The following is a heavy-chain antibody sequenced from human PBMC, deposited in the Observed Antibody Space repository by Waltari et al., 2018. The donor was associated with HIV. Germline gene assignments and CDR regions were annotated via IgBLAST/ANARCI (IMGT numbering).Heavy chain of an antibody. CDR3: VRDVEWFQS. Sequence: QLQLQESGPRLVKTSETLSLTCQVSGGFIRSSSYYWGWIRQPPGQGLEWIANIYYSGRAYYNPSLKSRVTISVDTSKNQFSLKLSSVTVADTAVYYCVRDVEWFQSWGQGTLVIVSS. CDR1: GGFIRSSSYY. J-gene: IGHJ5*01. CDR2: IYYSGRA. V-gene: IGHV4-39*07. D-gene: IGHD2-15*01.